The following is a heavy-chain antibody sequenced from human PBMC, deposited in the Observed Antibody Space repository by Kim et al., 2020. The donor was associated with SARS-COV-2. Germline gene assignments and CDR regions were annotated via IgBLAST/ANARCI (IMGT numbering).Heavy chain of an antibody. CDR3: ARLTGATSHSDY. Sequence: TKYSPNFQGRVTITRDTSASTAYMELSSLTSEDTAVYYCARLTGATSHSDYWGQGTLVTVSS. D-gene: IGHD1-26*01. V-gene: IGHV1-3*01. CDR2: T. J-gene: IGHJ4*02.